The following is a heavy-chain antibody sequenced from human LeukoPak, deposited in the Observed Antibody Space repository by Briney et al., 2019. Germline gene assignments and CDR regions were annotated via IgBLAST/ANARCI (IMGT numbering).Heavy chain of an antibody. D-gene: IGHD3-10*01. J-gene: IGHJ6*02. Sequence: SETLSLTCTVSGGSISSYYWSWLRQPPGKGLEWIGYIYYSGSTNYNPSLKSRVTISVDTSKNQFSLKLSSVTAADTAVYYCARLVGGPRGPFYYGLDVWGQRTTVTVSS. V-gene: IGHV4-59*08. CDR2: IYYSGST. CDR1: GGSISSYY. CDR3: ARLVGGPRGPFYYGLDV.